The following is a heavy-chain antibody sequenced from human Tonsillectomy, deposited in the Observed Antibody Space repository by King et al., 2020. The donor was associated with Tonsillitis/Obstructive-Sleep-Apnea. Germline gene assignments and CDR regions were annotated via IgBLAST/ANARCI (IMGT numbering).Heavy chain of an antibody. V-gene: IGHV4-59*01. CDR3: ARGDSSDYYYGMDV. CDR1: GGSISSSY. D-gene: IGHD5-18*01. Sequence: VPLQESGPGLVKPSETLSLTCTVSGGSISSSYWSWIRQPLGKGLEWIGYIHYSGSTSYNPSLKSRVIISVDTSKNQFSLNLSSVTAADTAVYYCARGDSSDYYYGMDVWGQGTTVTVSS. J-gene: IGHJ6*02. CDR2: IHYSGST.